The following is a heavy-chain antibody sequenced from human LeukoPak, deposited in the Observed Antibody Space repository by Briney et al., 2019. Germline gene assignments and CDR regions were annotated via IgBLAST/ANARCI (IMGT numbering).Heavy chain of an antibody. Sequence: GGSLRPSCAVSGFTFSSYGMHWVRQAPGKGLEWVAVIWYDGSKKDYADSVKGRFTLSRNNSKNTMNLQMNSLRAEDTAVYDCARETPSADAAFDYWGQGTLVTVSS. CDR1: GFTFSSYG. D-gene: IGHD2-15*01. CDR2: IWYDGSKK. V-gene: IGHV3-33*01. CDR3: ARETPSADAAFDY. J-gene: IGHJ4*02.